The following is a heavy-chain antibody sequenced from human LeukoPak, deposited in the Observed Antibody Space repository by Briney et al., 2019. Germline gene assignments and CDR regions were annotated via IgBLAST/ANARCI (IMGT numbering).Heavy chain of an antibody. J-gene: IGHJ1*01. Sequence: SETLSLTCTVSGGSISSSSYYWGWIRQPPGKGLEWIGSIYYSGSTYYNPSLKSRVTISVDTSKNQFSLKLSSVTAADTAVYYCSRQEGGGHFHHWGQGTLVTVSS. CDR2: IYYSGST. CDR3: SRQEGGGHFHH. D-gene: IGHD3-16*01. V-gene: IGHV4-39*01. CDR1: GGSISSSSYY.